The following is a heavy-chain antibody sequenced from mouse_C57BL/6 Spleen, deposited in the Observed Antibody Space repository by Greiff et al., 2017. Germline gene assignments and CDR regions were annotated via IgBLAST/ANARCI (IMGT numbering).Heavy chain of an antibody. CDR1: GFTFSDYY. J-gene: IGHJ4*01. Sequence: EVHLVASEGGLVQPGSSMKLSCTASGFTFSDYYMAWVRQVPEKGLEWVANINYDGSSTYYLDSLKSRFIISRDNAKNILYLQMSSLKSEDTATYYCARDLHYYGRPLGMDYWGQGTSVTVSS. V-gene: IGHV5-16*01. CDR2: INYDGSST. CDR3: ARDLHYYGRPLGMDY. D-gene: IGHD1-1*01.